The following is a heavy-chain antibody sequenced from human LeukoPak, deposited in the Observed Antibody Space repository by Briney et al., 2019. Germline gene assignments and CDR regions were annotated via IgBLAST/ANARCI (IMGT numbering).Heavy chain of an antibody. CDR2: ISGDGRTT. D-gene: IGHD2/OR15-2a*01. CDR3: ARDRLLSDYYYGMDV. Sequence: GGSLRLSCAASGFTFSSYWMHWVRQAPGKGLVWVSRISGDGRTTRYADSVKGRFTISRDNAKNSLYLQMNSLRDEDTAVYYCARDRLLSDYYYGMDVWGQGTTVTVSS. V-gene: IGHV3-74*01. CDR1: GFTFSSYW. J-gene: IGHJ6*02.